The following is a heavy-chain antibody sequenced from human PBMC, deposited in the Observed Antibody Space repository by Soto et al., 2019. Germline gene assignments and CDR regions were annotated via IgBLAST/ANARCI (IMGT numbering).Heavy chain of an antibody. Sequence: ASVKVSCKVSGYTLTELSMHWVRQAPGKGLEWMGGFDPEDGETIYAQRFQGRVTMTEDTSTDTAYMELSSLRSEDTAVYYCAKDLTQGSWYLELFDIWGQGTMVTVSS. J-gene: IGHJ3*02. V-gene: IGHV1-24*01. CDR2: FDPEDGET. CDR3: AKDLTQGSWYLELFDI. CDR1: GYTLTELS. D-gene: IGHD6-13*01.